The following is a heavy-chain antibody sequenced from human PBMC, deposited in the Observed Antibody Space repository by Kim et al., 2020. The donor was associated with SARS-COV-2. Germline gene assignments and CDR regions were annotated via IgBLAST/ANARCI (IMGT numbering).Heavy chain of an antibody. CDR2: IYYDGSNK. CDR3: ARDHLSSLYYFDY. CDR1: GFTFSSYG. J-gene: IGHJ4*02. V-gene: IGHV3-33*01. Sequence: GSLRLSCAASGFTFSSYGMHWVRQAPGKGLEWMAVIYYDGSNKYYADSVKGRFTISRDNSKNTLYLQMNSLRAEDTAVYYCARDHLSSLYYFDYWGQGTLVTVSS. D-gene: IGHD6-13*01.